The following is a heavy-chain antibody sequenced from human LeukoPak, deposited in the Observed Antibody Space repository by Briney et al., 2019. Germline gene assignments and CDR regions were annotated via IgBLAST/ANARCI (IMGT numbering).Heavy chain of an antibody. CDR3: ARDPGSGWYYFYYYGMDV. CDR2: ISNDGVYT. Sequence: PGGSLRLSCVASGFTFRNYAMSWVRQSPGKGLEWISAISNDGVYTFHADSVKGRFTISRDNAKNSLYLQMNSLRAEDTAVYYCARDPGSGWYYFYYYGMDVWGQGTTVTVSS. CDR1: GFTFRNYA. D-gene: IGHD6-19*01. V-gene: IGHV3-21*01. J-gene: IGHJ6*02.